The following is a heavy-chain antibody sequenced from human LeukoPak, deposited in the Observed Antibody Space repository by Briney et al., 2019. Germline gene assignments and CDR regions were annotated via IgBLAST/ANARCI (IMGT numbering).Heavy chain of an antibody. Sequence: GGSLRLSCAASGFSFSKFAMHWVRQAPGRGLESVSGISYNGDGTYYANSVKGRFTISRDNSKETLYLQVGSLRVEDMGVYYCARGHFWSGYTYQDYFYYMDVWGKGTAVTVSS. D-gene: IGHD3-3*02. CDR1: GFSFSKFA. CDR2: ISYNGDGT. CDR3: ARGHFWSGYTYQDYFYYMDV. V-gene: IGHV3-64*01. J-gene: IGHJ6*03.